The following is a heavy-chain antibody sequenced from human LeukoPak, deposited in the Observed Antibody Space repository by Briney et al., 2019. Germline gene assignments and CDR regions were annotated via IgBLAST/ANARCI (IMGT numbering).Heavy chain of an antibody. D-gene: IGHD3-3*01. J-gene: IGHJ6*03. CDR1: GYTLTELF. V-gene: IGHV1-24*01. CDR3: ARARGDFWSGYYINYYYYYMDV. CDR2: FDPEDGET. Sequence: GASVKVSCKVSGYTLTELFMHWVRQAPGKGLEWMGGFDPEDGETIYAQKFQGRVTMTEDTSTDTAYMELSSLRSEDTAVYYCARARGDFWSGYYINYYYYYMDVWGKGTTVTVSS.